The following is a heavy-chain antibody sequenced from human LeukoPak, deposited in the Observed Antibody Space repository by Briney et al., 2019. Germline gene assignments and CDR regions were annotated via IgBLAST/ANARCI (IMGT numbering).Heavy chain of an antibody. CDR3: AREVGHYDFWSGTTGGPLNWFDP. D-gene: IGHD3-3*01. J-gene: IGHJ5*02. Sequence: ASVKVSCKASGYTFTSYDINWVRQATGQGLEWMGWMNPNSGNTGYAQKFQGRVTMTRNTSISTAYMELRSLRSDDTAVYYCAREVGHYDFWSGTTGGPLNWFDPWGQGTLVTVSS. CDR2: MNPNSGNT. V-gene: IGHV1-8*01. CDR1: GYTFTSYD.